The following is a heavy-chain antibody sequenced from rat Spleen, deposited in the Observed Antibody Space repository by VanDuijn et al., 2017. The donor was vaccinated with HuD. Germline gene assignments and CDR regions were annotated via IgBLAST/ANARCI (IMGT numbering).Heavy chain of an antibody. CDR1: GFTFSDYN. Sequence: EVQLVESDGGLVQPGRSLKLSCAASGFTFSDYNMAWVRQAPKKGLEWVAYISPSGGGTYYRDSVKGRFTVSRDNAKNTLHLQMDSLRSEDTATYYCVRQDTSGYSNWFTYWGQGTLVTVSS. CDR2: ISPSGGGT. CDR3: VRQDTSGYSNWFTY. D-gene: IGHD4-3*01. V-gene: IGHV5-27*01. J-gene: IGHJ3*01.